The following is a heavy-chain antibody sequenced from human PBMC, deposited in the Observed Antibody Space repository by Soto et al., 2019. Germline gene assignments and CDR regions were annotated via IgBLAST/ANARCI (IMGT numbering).Heavy chain of an antibody. D-gene: IGHD3-9*01. CDR2: ISSSSSYI. CDR3: ARAERYFDGLLLPADY. Sequence: GGSLTLSCASSGFTLRSYTMSWVRQAPGTGLEGVSSISSSSSYISYADSVKGRFTISRDNAKNSLYLQMNSLRAEDTAVYYCARAERYFDGLLLPADYWGQGTRVTVCS. CDR1: GFTLRSYT. V-gene: IGHV3-21*01. J-gene: IGHJ4*02.